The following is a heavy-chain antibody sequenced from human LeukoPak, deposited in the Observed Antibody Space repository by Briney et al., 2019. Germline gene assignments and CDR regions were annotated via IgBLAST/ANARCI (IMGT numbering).Heavy chain of an antibody. CDR3: ARGARGSYSDY. D-gene: IGHD1-26*01. Sequence: GRSLRLSCAASGFTFDDYAIHWVRQAPGKGLEWVSAISWNSGSIGYADSVKGRFTISRDNAKNSLYLQMNSLRAEDTAVYYCARGARGSYSDYWGQGTLVTVSS. CDR2: ISWNSGSI. CDR1: GFTFDDYA. J-gene: IGHJ4*02. V-gene: IGHV3-9*01.